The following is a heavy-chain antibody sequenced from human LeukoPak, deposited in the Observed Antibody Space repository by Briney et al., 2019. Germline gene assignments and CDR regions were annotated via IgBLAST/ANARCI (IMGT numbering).Heavy chain of an antibody. D-gene: IGHD3-10*01. CDR3: ARDRSGYYYGSGVDY. V-gene: IGHV3-66*01. J-gene: IGHJ4*02. Sequence: PGGSLRLSCAASGFTVSSNYMSWVRQAPGKGLEWVSVIYSGGSTYYADSVKGRFTISRDNSKNTLYLQMNSLRAEDTAVYYCARDRSGYYYGSGVDYWGQGTLVTVSS. CDR2: IYSGGST. CDR1: GFTVSSNY.